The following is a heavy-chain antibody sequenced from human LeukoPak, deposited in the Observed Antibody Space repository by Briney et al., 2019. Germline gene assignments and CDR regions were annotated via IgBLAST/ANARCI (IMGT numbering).Heavy chain of an antibody. CDR3: AREPDDGDYGINWYFDL. Sequence: GGSLRLSCAASGFTFSSYAMSWVRQAPGKGLEWVSAISGSGGSTYYADSVKGRFTISRDNSKNTLYLQMNSLRAEDTAVYYCAREPDDGDYGINWYFDLWGRGTLVTVSS. CDR1: GFTFSSYA. J-gene: IGHJ2*01. D-gene: IGHD4-17*01. CDR2: ISGSGGST. V-gene: IGHV3-23*01.